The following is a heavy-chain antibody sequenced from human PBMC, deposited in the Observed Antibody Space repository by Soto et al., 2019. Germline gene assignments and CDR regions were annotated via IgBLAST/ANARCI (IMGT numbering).Heavy chain of an antibody. V-gene: IGHV4-59*01. J-gene: IGHJ5*02. Sequence: SETLSLTCTVSGGSISSYYWSWIRQPPGKGLEWIGYIYYSGSTNYNPSLKSRVTISVDTSKNQFSLKLSSVTAADTAVYYCARGRYCSGGSCPLHLWGQGTLVTVSS. CDR1: GGSISSYY. CDR2: IYYSGST. D-gene: IGHD2-15*01. CDR3: ARGRYCSGGSCPLHL.